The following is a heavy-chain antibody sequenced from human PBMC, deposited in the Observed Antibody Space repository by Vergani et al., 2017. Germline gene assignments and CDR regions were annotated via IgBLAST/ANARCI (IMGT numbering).Heavy chain of an antibody. Sequence: EVQLEESGGGLVLPGRSLRLSCVASGFTSAGYAMHWVRQAPGKGLEWVSGISWNSGSIGYADSVKGRFTISRDNAKNSLYLQMNSLRAEDTALYYCAKDKDYDWYFDLWGRGTLVTVSS. J-gene: IGHJ2*01. CDR2: ISWNSGSI. CDR3: AKDKDYDWYFDL. V-gene: IGHV3-9*02. CDR1: GFTSAGYA. D-gene: IGHD3-16*01.